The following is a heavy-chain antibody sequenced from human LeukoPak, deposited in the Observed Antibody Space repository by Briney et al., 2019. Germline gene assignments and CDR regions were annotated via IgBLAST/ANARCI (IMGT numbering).Heavy chain of an antibody. V-gene: IGHV6-1*01. CDR2: TYYRSKWYN. J-gene: IGHJ4*02. CDR3: ARARDFGYMYYFDY. D-gene: IGHD3-16*02. Sequence: SQTLSLTCAISGDSVSSNSAAWNWIRQSPSRGLEWLGRTYYRSKWYNDYAVSVKSRLTINPDTSKNQFSLHLNSVTPEDTAIYYCARARDFGYMYYFDYWGQGTLVTVSS. CDR1: GDSVSSNSAA.